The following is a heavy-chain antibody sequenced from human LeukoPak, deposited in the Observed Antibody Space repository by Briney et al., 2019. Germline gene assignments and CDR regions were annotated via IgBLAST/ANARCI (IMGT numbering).Heavy chain of an antibody. Sequence: GGSLRLSCATSEFTFSIYWMSWVRQAPGKGLEWVANIKQDGSEKYYVDSVKGRFTISRDNAKNSLYLQMNSLRAEDTAVYYCARVGNYYDMDVWGQGTTVTVPS. J-gene: IGHJ6*02. CDR3: ARVGNYYDMDV. CDR2: IKQDGSEK. CDR1: EFTFSIYW. V-gene: IGHV3-7*01.